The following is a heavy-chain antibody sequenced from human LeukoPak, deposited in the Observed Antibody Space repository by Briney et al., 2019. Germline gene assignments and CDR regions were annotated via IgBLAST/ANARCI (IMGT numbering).Heavy chain of an antibody. V-gene: IGHV4-34*01. J-gene: IGHJ4*02. Sequence: SETLSLTCAVYGGSFSGYYWNWIRQPPGKGLEWIGEMNHGGSTNYNPSLKSRVTISVDTSKNQFSLKLSSVTAADTAVYYCARHSTVTTAQFDYWGQGTLVTVSS. D-gene: IGHD4-17*01. CDR2: MNHGGST. CDR1: GGSFSGYY. CDR3: ARHSTVTTAQFDY.